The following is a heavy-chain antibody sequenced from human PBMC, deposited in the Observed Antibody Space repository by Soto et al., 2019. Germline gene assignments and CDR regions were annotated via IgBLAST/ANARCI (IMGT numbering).Heavy chain of an antibody. CDR1: GFTFSSYS. Sequence: PGGSLRLSCAASGFTFSSYSMNWVRQAPGKGLEWVSYISSSSSTIYYADSVKGRFTISRDNAKNSLYLQMNSLRDEDTAVYYCARDRGITIFGVVIGAFDIWGQGTMVTVS. CDR2: ISSSSSTI. CDR3: ARDRGITIFGVVIGAFDI. J-gene: IGHJ3*02. D-gene: IGHD3-3*01. V-gene: IGHV3-48*02.